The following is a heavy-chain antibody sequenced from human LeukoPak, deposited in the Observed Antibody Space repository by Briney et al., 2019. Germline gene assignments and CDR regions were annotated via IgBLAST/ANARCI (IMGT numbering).Heavy chain of an antibody. Sequence: GGSLRLSCAASGFTFSDYYMSWIRQAPGKGREWVSYISSSGSTIYYADSVKGRFTISRDNAKNSLYLQMNSLRAEDTAVYYCARDERAANWFDPWGQGTLVTVSS. V-gene: IGHV3-11*01. D-gene: IGHD6-13*01. CDR2: ISSSGSTI. CDR1: GFTFSDYY. CDR3: ARDERAANWFDP. J-gene: IGHJ5*02.